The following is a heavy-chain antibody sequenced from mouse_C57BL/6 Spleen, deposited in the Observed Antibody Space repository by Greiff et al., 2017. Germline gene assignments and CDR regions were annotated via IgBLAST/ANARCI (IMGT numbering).Heavy chain of an antibody. V-gene: IGHV14-2*01. Sequence: EVQGVESGAELVKPGASVKLSCTASGFNIKDYYMHWVKQRTEQGLAWIGRIDPEDGETKYATKFQGKATITADTSSNTAYLQLSSLTSADTAVYYCAPDGYPFAYWGQGTLVTVSA. D-gene: IGHD2-3*01. J-gene: IGHJ3*01. CDR1: GFNIKDYY. CDR3: APDGYPFAY. CDR2: IDPEDGET.